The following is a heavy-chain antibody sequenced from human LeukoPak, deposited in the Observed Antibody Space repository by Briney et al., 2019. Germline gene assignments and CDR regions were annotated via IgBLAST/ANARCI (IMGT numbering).Heavy chain of an antibody. J-gene: IGHJ3*02. CDR1: GGTFSSYA. D-gene: IGHD3-22*01. CDR3: ARGHYYYDSSGYYDPTDAFDI. CDR2: IIPIFGTA. Sequence: SVKVSCKASGGTFSSYAISWVRQAPGQGLEWMGGIIPIFGTANYAQKFKGRVTITTDESTSTAYMELSSLRSEDTAVYYCARGHYYYDSSGYYDPTDAFDIWGQGTMVTVSS. V-gene: IGHV1-69*05.